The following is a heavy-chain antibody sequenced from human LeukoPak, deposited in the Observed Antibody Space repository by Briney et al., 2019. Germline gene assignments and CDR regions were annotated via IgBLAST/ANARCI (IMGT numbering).Heavy chain of an antibody. CDR1: GFTVSSNY. Sequence: GGSLRLSCAASGFTVSSNYMSWVRQAPGKGLEWVAFIRYDGSNKYYADSVKGRFTISRDNSKNTLYLQMNSLRAEDTAVYYCAKGELRYFDWLLDGAFDIWGQGTMVTVSS. CDR3: AKGELRYFDWLLDGAFDI. D-gene: IGHD3-9*01. J-gene: IGHJ3*02. CDR2: IRYDGSNK. V-gene: IGHV3-30*02.